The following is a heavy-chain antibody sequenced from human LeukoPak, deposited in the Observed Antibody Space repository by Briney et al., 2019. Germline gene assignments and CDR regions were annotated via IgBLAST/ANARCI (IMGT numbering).Heavy chain of an antibody. Sequence: GASLRLSCAASGFTFSNYAMSWVRQAPGKGLEWLSAITGSGGTTYYAHSVKGRFTSSRDNSKNTLYLQMNTLRAEDTAVYYCAKWGDYDVLTGYYDSDYWGQGTLATVSS. CDR3: AKWGDYDVLTGYYDSDY. J-gene: IGHJ4*02. V-gene: IGHV3-23*01. CDR2: ITGSGGTT. CDR1: GFTFSNYA. D-gene: IGHD3-9*01.